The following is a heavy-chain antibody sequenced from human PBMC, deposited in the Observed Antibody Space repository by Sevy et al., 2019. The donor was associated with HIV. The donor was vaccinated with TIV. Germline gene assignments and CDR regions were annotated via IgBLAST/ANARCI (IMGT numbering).Heavy chain of an antibody. CDR1: GYTFSAYH. D-gene: IGHD2-2*01. CDR2: INPNSGGT. V-gene: IGHV1-2*02. J-gene: IGHJ6*02. CDR3: ARAVYAIGVLAARRPGYYGMDV. Sequence: ASVKVSCKASGYTFSAYHMHWVRQAPGQGLEWMGWINPNSGGTNIAQRFQGRVTVTWDASISTAHVELSRLRSDDTAVYYCARAVYAIGVLAARRPGYYGMDVWGQGTTVTVSS.